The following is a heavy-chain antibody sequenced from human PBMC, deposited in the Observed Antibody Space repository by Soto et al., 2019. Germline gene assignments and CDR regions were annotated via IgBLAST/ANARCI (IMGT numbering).Heavy chain of an antibody. CDR2: VHHSGRT. CDR1: GGSITSSNW. CDR3: ARDGATGAVAALDY. V-gene: IGHV4-4*02. D-gene: IGHD6-19*01. Sequence: QVQLQESGPGLVKPSGTLSLTCAVSGGSITSSNWWSWVRQSPGKGLGWIGEVHHSGRTNYNPSLKSRVTRSVDKSKNQFSLNLSSVTAADTAVYYCARDGATGAVAALDYWGQGTLVTVSS. J-gene: IGHJ4*02.